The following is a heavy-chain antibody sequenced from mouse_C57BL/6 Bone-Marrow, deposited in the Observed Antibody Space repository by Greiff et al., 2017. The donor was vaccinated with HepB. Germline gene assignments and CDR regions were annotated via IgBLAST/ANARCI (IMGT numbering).Heavy chain of an antibody. V-gene: IGHV5-12*01. D-gene: IGHD2-2*01. CDR2: ISNGGGST. J-gene: IGHJ2*01. CDR1: GFTFSDYY. Sequence: EVKVVESGGGLVQPGGSLKLSCAASGFTFSDYYMYWVRQTPEKRLEWVAYISNGGGSTYYPDTVKGRFTISRDNAKNTLYLQMSRLKSEDTAMYYCARQGGLWLDYFDYWGQGTTLTVSS. CDR3: ARQGGLWLDYFDY.